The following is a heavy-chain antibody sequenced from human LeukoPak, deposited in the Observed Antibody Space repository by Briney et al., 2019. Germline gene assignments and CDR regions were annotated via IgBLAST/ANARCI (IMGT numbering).Heavy chain of an antibody. CDR2: IYYSGST. Sequence: PSQTLSLTCTVSGGSISSGDYYWSWIRQPPGKGLEWIGYIYYSGSTYYNPSLKSRVTISVDTSKNQFSLKLSSVTAADTAVYYCARHAHYDFWSGYSQRNYYYYYMDVWGKGTTVTVSS. V-gene: IGHV4-30-4*01. J-gene: IGHJ6*03. D-gene: IGHD3-3*01. CDR1: GGSISSGDYY. CDR3: ARHAHYDFWSGYSQRNYYYYYMDV.